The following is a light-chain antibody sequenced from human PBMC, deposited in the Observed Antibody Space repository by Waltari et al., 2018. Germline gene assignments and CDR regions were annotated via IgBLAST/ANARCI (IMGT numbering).Light chain of an antibody. V-gene: IGLV2-11*01. Sequence: QSALTQPRSVSGSPGQSVTISCTGTSSDVVVYNYVSWYQHHPGKAPKLIIYDVTKRPSGVPDRFSASKSDNTASLTISGLQAEDEADYYCCSYAGSITFWVFGGGTKLTVL. CDR1: SSDVVVYNY. CDR2: DVT. CDR3: CSYAGSITFWV. J-gene: IGLJ3*02.